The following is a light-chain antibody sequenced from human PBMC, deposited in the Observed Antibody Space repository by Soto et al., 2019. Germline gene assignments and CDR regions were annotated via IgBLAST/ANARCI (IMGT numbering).Light chain of an antibody. Sequence: EIVMTQSPATLSVSPGERATLSCRASQSVSSNLAWYQQKPGQAPRLLIYGASTRATGIPARFSGSGSGTVSTLTISSLQAEDFAVYYCQQYNNWPWTFGQGTKVEIK. CDR2: GAS. V-gene: IGKV3-15*01. CDR3: QQYNNWPWT. J-gene: IGKJ1*01. CDR1: QSVSSN.